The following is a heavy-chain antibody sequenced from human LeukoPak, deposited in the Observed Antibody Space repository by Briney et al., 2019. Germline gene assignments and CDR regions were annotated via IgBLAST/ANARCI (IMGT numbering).Heavy chain of an antibody. J-gene: IGHJ4*02. V-gene: IGHV1-2*02. CDR2: INPISGGT. CDR1: GYTFTGNY. D-gene: IGHD2-2*01. Sequence: GASVKVSFKAAGYTFTGNYVNWVRQAPGQGLEWMGWINPISGGTNYAQNFQGRVTLTRDTSINTAYMEVGRLISDDTAVYYCARVSSSDTYYFEYWGQGILVTVYS. CDR3: ARVSSSDTYYFEY.